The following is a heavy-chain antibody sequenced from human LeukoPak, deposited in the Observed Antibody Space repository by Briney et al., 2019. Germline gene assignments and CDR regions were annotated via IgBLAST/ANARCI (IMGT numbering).Heavy chain of an antibody. CDR2: IIPIFGTA. D-gene: IGHD2-15*01. J-gene: IGHJ6*02. CDR1: GGTFSSYA. CDR3: ARYRSGGSCYSWDYYYYGMDV. V-gene: IGHV1-69*06. Sequence: ASVKVSCKASGGTFSSYAISWVRQAPGQGLEWMGGIIPIFGTANYAQKFQGRVTITADKSTSTAYMELSSLRSEDTAVYYCARYRSGGSCYSWDYYYYGMDVWGQGTTVTVSS.